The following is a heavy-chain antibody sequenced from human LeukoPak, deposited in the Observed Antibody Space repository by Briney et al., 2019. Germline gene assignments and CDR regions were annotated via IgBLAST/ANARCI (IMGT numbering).Heavy chain of an antibody. CDR3: ARSGGPGTYHQLRYNWFDP. J-gene: IGHJ5*02. D-gene: IGHD3-10*01. V-gene: IGHV3-21*01. Sequence: PAGSLRLSCAASGFTLSDYHMNWVRQAPGKGLEWLSSITTISHYIYYAGAVRGRFTISRDNAKNSLYLQMNSLRGEDTAVYYCARSGGPGTYHQLRYNWFDPWGQRTLVTVSS. CDR2: ITTISHYI. CDR1: GFTLSDYH.